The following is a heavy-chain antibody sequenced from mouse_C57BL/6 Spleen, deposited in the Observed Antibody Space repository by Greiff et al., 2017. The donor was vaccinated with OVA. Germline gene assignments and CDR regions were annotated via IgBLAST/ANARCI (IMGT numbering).Heavy chain of an antibody. V-gene: IGHV5-9*01. CDR1: GFTFSSYT. J-gene: IGHJ2*01. CDR2: ISGGGGNP. Sequence: EVKLMESGGGLVKPGGSLKLSCAASGFTFSSYTMSWVRQTPEKRLEWVATISGGGGNPYYPDSVNGRFTISRDNAKNTLYLQMSSLRSEDTALYYCARHDYYGSSGGFDYWGQGTTLTVSS. CDR3: ARHDYYGSSGGFDY. D-gene: IGHD1-1*01.